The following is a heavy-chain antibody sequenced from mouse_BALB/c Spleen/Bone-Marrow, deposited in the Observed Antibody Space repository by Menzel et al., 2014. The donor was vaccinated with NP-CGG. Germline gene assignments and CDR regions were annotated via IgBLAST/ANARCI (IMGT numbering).Heavy chain of an antibody. D-gene: IGHD1-3*01. Sequence: VQLQQSDAELVKPGASVKISCKASGYTFTDHAIHWVKQKPEQGLEWIGYFSPGNGNIRYNQKFKGKATLTAGKSSSTAYMQLNSLTSEDFAVYFCKRSLNFFAYWGQGTLVTVPA. J-gene: IGHJ3*01. CDR3: KRSLNFFAY. V-gene: IGHV1S53*01. CDR2: FSPGNGNI. CDR1: GYTFTDHA.